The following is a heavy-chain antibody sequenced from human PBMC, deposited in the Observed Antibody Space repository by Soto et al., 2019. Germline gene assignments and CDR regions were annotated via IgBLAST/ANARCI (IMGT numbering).Heavy chain of an antibody. Sequence: SVKVSCKASGGTFSSYAISWVRQAPGQGLEWMGGIIPIFGTANYAQKFQGRVTITADESTSTSYMELSSLRSEDTAVYYCATRFPTMVRGVTSEEYYYGMDVWGQGTTVTVSS. CDR3: ATRFPTMVRGVTSEEYYYGMDV. CDR2: IIPIFGTA. V-gene: IGHV1-69*13. D-gene: IGHD3-10*01. J-gene: IGHJ6*02. CDR1: GGTFSSYA.